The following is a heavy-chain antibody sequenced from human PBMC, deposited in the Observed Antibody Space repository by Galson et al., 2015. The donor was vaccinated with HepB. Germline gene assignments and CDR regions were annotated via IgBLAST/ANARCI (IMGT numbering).Heavy chain of an antibody. D-gene: IGHD6-13*01. J-gene: IGHJ4*02. Sequence: SLRLSCAASGFTFNNAWMNWVRQAPGKGLEWVGRIKSNADGVTTNYAAPVKGRFTISRDDSKDTLYLQMNSLKTEDTAVYYCTRGVFAAAPTLEPFDYWGQGTLVTVSS. CDR1: GFTFNNAW. CDR3: TRGVFAAAPTLEPFDY. CDR2: IKSNADGVTT. V-gene: IGHV3-15*01.